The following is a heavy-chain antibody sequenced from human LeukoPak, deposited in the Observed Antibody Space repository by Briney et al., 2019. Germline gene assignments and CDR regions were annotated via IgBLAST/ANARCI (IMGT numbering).Heavy chain of an antibody. CDR3: ARALVGVDAFDI. V-gene: IGHV3-20*04. D-gene: IGHD1-26*01. J-gene: IGHJ3*02. CDR2: INWNGGST. Sequence: GGSLRLSCAASGFTFDDYGMSWVRQAPGKGLEWVSDINWNGGSTGYVDSVKGRFTISRENAKNSLYLQMNSLRAGDTAVYYCARALVGVDAFDIWGQGTMVTVSS. CDR1: GFTFDDYG.